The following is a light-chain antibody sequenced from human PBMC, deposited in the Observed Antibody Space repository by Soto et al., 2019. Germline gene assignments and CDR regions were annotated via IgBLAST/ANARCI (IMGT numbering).Light chain of an antibody. J-gene: IGKJ3*01. Sequence: EIVLTQSPGTLSLSPGERATLSCRASQSVYNNFLAWYQQKPGQAPRLLISGASSRATGIPDRFSGSGSGTDFTLTISRLAPEDFAVYYCHQYGRSTFTFGPGTKVDI. V-gene: IGKV3-20*01. CDR2: GAS. CDR1: QSVYNNF. CDR3: HQYGRSTFT.